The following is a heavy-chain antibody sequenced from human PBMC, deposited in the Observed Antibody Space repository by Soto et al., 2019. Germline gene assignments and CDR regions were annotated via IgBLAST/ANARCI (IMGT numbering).Heavy chain of an antibody. D-gene: IGHD6-6*01. CDR1: GFSLSARGVG. CDR3: VQPTPYSSSRIDY. J-gene: IGHJ4*02. V-gene: IGHV2-5*04. Sequence: QITLKESGPTLVKPTQTLTLTCTFSGFSLSARGVGVGWIRQPPGKALEWLTFIYWDDDKRFSPSLKSRLTITKDTSKNQLGLTMANMDPVDTGTYSCVQPTPYSSSRIDYWGQGTLVTVSS. CDR2: IYWDDDK.